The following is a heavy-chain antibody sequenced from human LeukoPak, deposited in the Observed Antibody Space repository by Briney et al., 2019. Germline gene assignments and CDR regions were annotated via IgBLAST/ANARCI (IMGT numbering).Heavy chain of an antibody. D-gene: IGHD4-17*01. CDR2: IYYSGST. Sequence: SQTLSLTCTVSGGSISSGGYHWSWIRQHPGKGLEWIGYIYYSGSTYYNPSLKSRVTISVDTSKNQFSLKLSSVTAADTAVYYCARGGDLSYYFDYWGQGTLVTVSS. CDR3: ARGGDLSYYFDY. J-gene: IGHJ4*02. CDR1: GGSISSGGYH. V-gene: IGHV4-31*03.